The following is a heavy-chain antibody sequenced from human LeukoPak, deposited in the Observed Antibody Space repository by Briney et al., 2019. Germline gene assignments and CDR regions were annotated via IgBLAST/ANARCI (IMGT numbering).Heavy chain of an antibody. J-gene: IGHJ6*02. V-gene: IGHV3-23*01. D-gene: IGHD4-17*01. CDR3: AKIIAVTESYCYGMDV. CDR1: GFTFSSYT. Sequence: GGSLSLSCAASGFTFSSYTMTWARLAPGKGLEWVSGISGSGAITDYVDSVRGRFTISRDNSKNTVYLQMHSLRTEDTAVYYCAKIIAVTESYCYGMDVWGQGTTVTVSS. CDR2: ISGSGAIT.